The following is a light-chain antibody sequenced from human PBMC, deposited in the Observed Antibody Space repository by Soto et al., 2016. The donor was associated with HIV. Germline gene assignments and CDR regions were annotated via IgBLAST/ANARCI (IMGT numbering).Light chain of an antibody. Sequence: DIQMTQSPSSVSASVGDRVTITCRASQDISTWLTWYQQKPGKAPKLLIYAASTLQSGVPSRFSGSGSATDFTLTISSLQPEDFATYYCQQANSFPRTFGPGTKVDIK. J-gene: IGKJ3*01. CDR3: QQANSFPRT. CDR2: AAS. CDR1: QDISTW. V-gene: IGKV1-12*01.